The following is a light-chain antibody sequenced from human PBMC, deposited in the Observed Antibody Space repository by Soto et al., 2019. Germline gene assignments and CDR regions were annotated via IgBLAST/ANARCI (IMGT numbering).Light chain of an antibody. V-gene: IGLV4-69*01. Sequence: QSLLTQSPSASASLGASVKLTCTLSSGHSNYAIAWHQQQPDKGPRYLMKLNTDGSHSKGAGIPDRFSGSSSGAERHLTISSLQSEDEADYYCQTWGTAIHDVVFGGGTKLTVL. CDR2: LNTDGSH. CDR3: QTWGTAIHDVV. J-gene: IGLJ2*01. CDR1: SGHSNYA.